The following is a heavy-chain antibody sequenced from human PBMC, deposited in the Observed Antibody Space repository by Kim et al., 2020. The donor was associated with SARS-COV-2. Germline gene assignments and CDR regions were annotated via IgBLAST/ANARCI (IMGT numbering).Heavy chain of an antibody. Sequence: GGSLRLSCVGSGFTFRNSAMTWVRQPPGKGLEWVSTIFGSGHGTYYSSSVMGRFIVSRDNSKNTLYLQMDNLRADDAAIYYCAKNVHLTSVTFLWYFDLWGRGTSVTISS. J-gene: IGHJ2*01. D-gene: IGHD2-2*01. V-gene: IGHV3-23*01. CDR1: GFTFRNSA. CDR3: AKNVHLTSVTFLWYFDL. CDR2: IFGSGHGT.